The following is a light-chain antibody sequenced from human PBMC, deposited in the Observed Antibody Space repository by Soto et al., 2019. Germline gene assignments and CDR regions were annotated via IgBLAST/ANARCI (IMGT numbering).Light chain of an antibody. J-gene: IGKJ3*01. CDR3: QQLNTFPPFFT. V-gene: IGKV1-12*01. CDR1: QGINKW. CDR2: AAS. Sequence: DIQMTQSPSSVSAAVGDRVTITCRASQGINKWLAWYQQKPGKAPQLLISAASTLRSGVPSRFSGSGSGTDFILTISNLQPEDFATYFCQQLNTFPPFFTFGPGTKVDIK.